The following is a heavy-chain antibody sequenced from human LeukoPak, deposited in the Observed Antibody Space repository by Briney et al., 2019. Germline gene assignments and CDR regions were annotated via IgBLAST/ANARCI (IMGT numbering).Heavy chain of an antibody. CDR3: ARGTGYSSRRLDY. D-gene: IGHD6-13*01. Sequence: SQTLSLTCDISGDSVSSNSAAWNWIRQSPSRGLEWLGRTYYRSKWYNDYAVSVKSRITINPDTSKNQFSLQLNSMTPEDTAVYYCARGTGYSSRRLDYWGQGTLVTVSS. J-gene: IGHJ4*02. V-gene: IGHV6-1*01. CDR1: GDSVSSNSAA. CDR2: TYYRSKWYN.